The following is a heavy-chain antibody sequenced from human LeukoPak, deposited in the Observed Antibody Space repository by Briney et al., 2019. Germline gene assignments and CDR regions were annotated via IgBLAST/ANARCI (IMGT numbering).Heavy chain of an antibody. V-gene: IGHV3-23*01. CDR3: AKGGKWDVTPFDY. J-gene: IGHJ4*02. CDR1: GFTFSSYS. D-gene: IGHD1-26*01. CDR2: ISGGGGST. Sequence: GGSLRLSCAASGFTFSSYSMNWVRQVPGKGLEWVSTISGGGGSTYYADSVKGRFTISRDNSKNTLYLQVNSLRAEGTAVYYCAKGGKWDVTPFDYWGQGTLVTVSS.